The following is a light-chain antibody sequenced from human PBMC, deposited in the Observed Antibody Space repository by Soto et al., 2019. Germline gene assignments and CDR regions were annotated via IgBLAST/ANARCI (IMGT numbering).Light chain of an antibody. CDR3: QRYGSSPLT. CDR1: QTVSSNY. V-gene: IGKV3-20*01. CDR2: DAS. J-gene: IGKJ4*01. Sequence: EIVLTQSPGTLSLSPGERATLSCRASQTVSSNYLAWYKQKPGQAPRLLIYDASSRATGIPDRFSGSGSGTDFNLTISRLEPEDFAVYYCQRYGSSPLTFGGGTKVEI.